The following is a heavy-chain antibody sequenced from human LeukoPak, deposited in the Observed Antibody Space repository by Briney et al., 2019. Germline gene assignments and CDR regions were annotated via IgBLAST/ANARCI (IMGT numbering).Heavy chain of an antibody. CDR3: ARAPSRLRGSSRAFDI. V-gene: IGHV4-34*01. CDR2: INHSGST. CDR1: GGSFSGYY. J-gene: IGHJ3*02. D-gene: IGHD1-26*01. Sequence: SETLSLTCAVSGGSFSGYYWRWIRQPPGKGLEWIGEINHSGSTNYNPSLKSRVTISVDTSKNQFSLKLSSVTAADTAVYYCARAPSRLRGSSRAFDIWGQGTMVTVSS.